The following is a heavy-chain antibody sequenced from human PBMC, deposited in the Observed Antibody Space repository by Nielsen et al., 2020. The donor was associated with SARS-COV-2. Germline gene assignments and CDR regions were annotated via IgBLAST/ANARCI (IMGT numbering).Heavy chain of an antibody. Sequence: LSLTCAASDFTFSDYSMNWVRQAPGKGLEWVSSIDFSSKYIFYADSVRGRFTISRDNTRKSLFLQMNSLRAEDTALYYCARGGRGHGFFDSWGQGTLVTVSS. CDR2: IDFSSKYI. J-gene: IGHJ4*02. CDR3: ARGGRGHGFFDS. CDR1: DFTFSDYS. V-gene: IGHV3-21*01. D-gene: IGHD3-10*01.